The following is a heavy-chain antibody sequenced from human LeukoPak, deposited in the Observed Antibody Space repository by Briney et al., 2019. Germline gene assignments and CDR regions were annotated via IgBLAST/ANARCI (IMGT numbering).Heavy chain of an antibody. CDR3: AKMQGYFDY. V-gene: IGHV3-23*01. CDR1: GFTFSSQG. Sequence: GGSLRLSCAASGFTFSSQGMSWVRQAPGKGLEWVSAITGSGSITYYSDSVKGRFTISRDNSKNTVYPQLNSLRVEDTAVYYCAKMQGYFDYWGQGTLVTVSS. CDR2: ITGSGSIT. J-gene: IGHJ4*02.